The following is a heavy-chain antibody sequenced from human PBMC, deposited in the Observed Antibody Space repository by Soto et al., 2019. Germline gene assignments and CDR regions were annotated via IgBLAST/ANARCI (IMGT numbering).Heavy chain of an antibody. CDR1: GGSFSGYY. D-gene: IGHD3-10*01. CDR2: INHSGST. CDR3: ARHYGSGRDYYYYYMDV. Sequence: QVQLQQWGAGLLKPSETLSLTCAVYGGSFSGYYWSWIRQPPGKGLEWIGEINHSGSTNYNPSLKSRVTISVDTSKNQFSLKLSSVTAADTAVYYCARHYGSGRDYYYYYMDVWGKGTTVTVSS. J-gene: IGHJ6*03. V-gene: IGHV4-34*01.